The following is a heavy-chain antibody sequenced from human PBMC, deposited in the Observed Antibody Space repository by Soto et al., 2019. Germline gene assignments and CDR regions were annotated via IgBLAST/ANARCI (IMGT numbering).Heavy chain of an antibody. CDR2: IYHSGST. CDR1: GGSISSSNW. CDR3: ARGITSSDYGDYFHKGDYYYGMDV. D-gene: IGHD4-17*01. Sequence: QVQLQESGPGLVKPSGTLSLTCAVSGGSISSSNWWSWVRQPPGKGLEWIGEIYHSGSTNYNPSLKSRVTTSVDQCKNQFSLKLSSVTAADTAVYYCARGITSSDYGDYFHKGDYYYGMDVWGQGTTVTVSS. V-gene: IGHV4-4*02. J-gene: IGHJ6*02.